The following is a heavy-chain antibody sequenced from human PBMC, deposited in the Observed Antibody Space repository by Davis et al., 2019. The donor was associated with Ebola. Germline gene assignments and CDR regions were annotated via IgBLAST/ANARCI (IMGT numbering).Heavy chain of an antibody. CDR3: AKDFYGSGSYIDA. Sequence: SLKISCATSGLTFDDYAMHWFRQAPGKGLEWVSGINSNSGTSAYADSVKGRFTISRDSAQDSLYLQMNSLRTEDTAFYYCAKDFYGSGSYIDAWGQGTLVTVSS. CDR2: INSNSGTS. D-gene: IGHD3-10*01. V-gene: IGHV3-9*01. CDR1: GLTFDDYA. J-gene: IGHJ5*02.